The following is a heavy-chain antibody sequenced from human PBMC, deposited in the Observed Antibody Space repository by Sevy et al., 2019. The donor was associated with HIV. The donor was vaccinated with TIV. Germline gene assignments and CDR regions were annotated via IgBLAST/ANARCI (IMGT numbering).Heavy chain of an antibody. CDR1: GGSIRSGRYY. J-gene: IGHJ6*02. Sequence: SETLSLTCNVSGGSIRSGRYYWSWIRQPAGKGLEWIGRIYIRGTTNYNPSLKSRITMSVDTSKNQFSLKLSSVTATDTAVYYCARELSNFGMDVWGQGTTVTVSS. CDR3: ARELSNFGMDV. CDR2: IYIRGTT. V-gene: IGHV4-61*02.